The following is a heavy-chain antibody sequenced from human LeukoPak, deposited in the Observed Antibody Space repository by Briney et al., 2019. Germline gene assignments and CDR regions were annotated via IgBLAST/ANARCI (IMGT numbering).Heavy chain of an antibody. CDR1: GFTFDDFG. Sequence: PGGSLRLSCATSGFTFDDFGMAWVRQVPGKGPEWVSGINWNGETIAYRDSVKGRFTISRDNAKNSLYLQMNSLRAEDTAVYYCARRSVFWSGYAFDIWGQGTMVTVSS. CDR3: ARRSVFWSGYAFDI. D-gene: IGHD3-3*01. CDR2: INWNGETI. V-gene: IGHV3-20*04. J-gene: IGHJ3*02.